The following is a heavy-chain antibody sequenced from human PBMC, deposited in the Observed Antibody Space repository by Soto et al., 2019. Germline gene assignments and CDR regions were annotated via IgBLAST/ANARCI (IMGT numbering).Heavy chain of an antibody. CDR1: GGTFSIYA. D-gene: IGHD1-26*01. CDR2: IIPIFGTA. CDR3: ARAQELTGQMDV. Sequence: SVKVSCKASGGTFSIYAISCVRQAPGQGLDWMGGIIPIFGTANYAQKFQGRVTITADESTSTAYMELSSLRSEDTAVYYCARAQELTGQMDVWGQGTTVTVSS. V-gene: IGHV1-69*13. J-gene: IGHJ6*02.